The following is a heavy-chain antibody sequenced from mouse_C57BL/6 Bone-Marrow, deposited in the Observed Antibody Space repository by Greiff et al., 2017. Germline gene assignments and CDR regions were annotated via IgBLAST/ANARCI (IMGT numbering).Heavy chain of an antibody. CDR1: GYTFTDYY. D-gene: IGHD4-1*01. V-gene: IGHV1-76*01. CDR2: IYPGSGNP. J-gene: IGHJ2*01. Sequence: QVQLKQSGAELVRPGASVKLSCTASGYTFTDYYINWVKQRPGQGLEWIARIYPGSGNPYYNEKFKGKATLTADKSSSTAYMQLSSLTSEDSAVYFWARSADWVDYWGQGTTLTVSS. CDR3: ARSADWVDY.